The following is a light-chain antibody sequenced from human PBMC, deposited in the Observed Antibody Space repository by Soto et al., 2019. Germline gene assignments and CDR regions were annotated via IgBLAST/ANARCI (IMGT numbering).Light chain of an antibody. J-gene: IGKJ2*01. CDR1: QSLTSDY. CDR2: VAS. CDR3: QQYQTSPPSYT. V-gene: IGKV3-20*01. Sequence: EIVLTQSPGTLSLSPGERATLSCRASQSLTSDYFAWYQQKPGQAPSLLIYVASSRAAGIPDRFSSSGSGTAFTLTISSLEPEDFAVYYCQQYQTSPPSYTFGQGTKLEI.